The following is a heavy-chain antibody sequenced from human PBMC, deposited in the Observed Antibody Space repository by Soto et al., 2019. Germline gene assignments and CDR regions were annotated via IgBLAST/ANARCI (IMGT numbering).Heavy chain of an antibody. Sequence: QAGGSLRLSCAASGFTFSSYAMSWVRQAPGKGLEWVSAISGSGGGTYYADSVKGRFTISRDNSKNTLYLQMNSLRAEDTAVYYCGLTKTSPIAAAGLFDYWGQGTLVTVSS. CDR3: GLTKTSPIAAAGLFDY. D-gene: IGHD6-13*01. CDR1: GFTFSSYA. V-gene: IGHV3-23*01. CDR2: ISGSGGGT. J-gene: IGHJ4*02.